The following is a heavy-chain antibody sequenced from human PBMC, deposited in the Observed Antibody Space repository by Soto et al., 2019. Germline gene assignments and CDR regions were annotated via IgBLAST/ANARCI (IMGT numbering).Heavy chain of an antibody. CDR2: INHSGST. CDR3: ARAVLNIVVVPAAMGVNYYYYYGMDV. J-gene: IGHJ6*02. Sequence: KPSETLSLTCAVYGGSFSGYYWSWIRQPPGKGLEWIGEINHSGSTNYNPSLKSRVTISVDTSKNQFSLKLSSVTAADTAVYYCARAVLNIVVVPAAMGVNYYYYYGMDVWGQGTTVT. D-gene: IGHD2-2*01. V-gene: IGHV4-34*01. CDR1: GGSFSGYY.